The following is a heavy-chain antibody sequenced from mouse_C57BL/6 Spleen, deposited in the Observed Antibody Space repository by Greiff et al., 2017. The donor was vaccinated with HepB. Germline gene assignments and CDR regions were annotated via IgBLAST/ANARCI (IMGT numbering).Heavy chain of an antibody. J-gene: IGHJ4*01. D-gene: IGHD2-3*01. CDR3: ASLMVTTAMDY. CDR2: ISSGSSTI. Sequence: EVQLVESGGGLVKPGGSLKLSCAASGFTFSDYGMHWVRQAPEKGLEWVAYISSGSSTIYYADTVKGRFTISRDNAKNTLFLQMTSLRSEDTAMYYCASLMVTTAMDYWGQGTSVTVSS. CDR1: GFTFSDYG. V-gene: IGHV5-17*01.